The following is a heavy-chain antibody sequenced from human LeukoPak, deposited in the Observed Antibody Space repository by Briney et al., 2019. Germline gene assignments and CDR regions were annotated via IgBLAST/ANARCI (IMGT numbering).Heavy chain of an antibody. J-gene: IGHJ4*02. CDR2: IYYSGST. D-gene: IGHD6-6*01. CDR3: ARQCYGSSLYYFDY. V-gene: IGHV4-39*01. CDR1: GGSISSSSYY. Sequence: SSEALSLTCTVSGGSISSSSYYWGWIRQPPGKGLEWIGSIYYSGSTYYNPSLKSRVTISVDTSKNQFSLKLSSVTAADTAVYYCARQCYGSSLYYFDYWGQGTLVTVSS.